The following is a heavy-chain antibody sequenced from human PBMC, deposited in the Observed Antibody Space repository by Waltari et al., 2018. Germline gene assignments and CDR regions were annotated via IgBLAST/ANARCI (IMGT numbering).Heavy chain of an antibody. V-gene: IGHV1-69*08. Sequence: QVQLVQSGAEVKKPGSSVKVSCKASGGTFSSYAISWVRQAPGPGLEWMGRIIPIFGTANYAQKFQVRVTITADKSTSTAYMELSSLRSEDTAVYYCARERRGITMIVGWCFDLWGRGTLVTVSS. CDR1: GGTFSSYA. J-gene: IGHJ2*01. D-gene: IGHD3-22*01. CDR2: IIPIFGTA. CDR3: ARERRGITMIVGWCFDL.